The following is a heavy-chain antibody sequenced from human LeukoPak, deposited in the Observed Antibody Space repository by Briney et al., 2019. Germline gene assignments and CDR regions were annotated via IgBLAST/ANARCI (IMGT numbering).Heavy chain of an antibody. CDR1: AYTFSNYD. V-gene: IGHV1-8*02. CDR3: ATGIVGGTTVGP. Sequence: ASVKVSCKASAYTFSNYDINWARQATGQGLEWMGWMEPNSGNTGYAQKFQGRVTMTRDTSISTAYMELSSLTSEDTAVYYCATGIVGGTTVGPWGQGTLVTVSS. J-gene: IGHJ5*02. D-gene: IGHD1-7*01. CDR2: MEPNSGNT.